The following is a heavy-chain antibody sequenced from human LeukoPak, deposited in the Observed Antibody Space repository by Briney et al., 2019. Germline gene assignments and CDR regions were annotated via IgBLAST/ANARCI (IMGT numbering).Heavy chain of an antibody. D-gene: IGHD5-24*01. CDR3: AKVKRILRRDGYNIDY. J-gene: IGHJ4*02. V-gene: IGHV4-59*01. Sequence: SETLSLTCTVSGDSIRSYYWSWIRQPPGKGLEWIGYIYYSGSTKYNPSLKSRVTISVDTSKNQFSLKLSSVTAADTAVYYCAKVKRILRRDGYNIDYWGQGTLVTVSS. CDR1: GDSIRSYY. CDR2: IYYSGST.